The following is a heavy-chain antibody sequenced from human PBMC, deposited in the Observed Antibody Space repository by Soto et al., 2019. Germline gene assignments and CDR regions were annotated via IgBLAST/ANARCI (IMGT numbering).Heavy chain of an antibody. CDR1: GGTFSTYA. D-gene: IGHD5-18*01. CDR2: IIPMFGTA. J-gene: IGHJ4*02. V-gene: IGHV1-69*12. Sequence: QVQLVQPGAEVKKPEPSVKVSSKAPGGTFSTYAISWVRQAPGQGLEWMGGIIPMFGTANYAQRFQDRVTITADESTNTVYMELSSLRSEDTAVYFCASGIQLWLRRINNGYSGWGQGTLVTVSS. CDR3: ASGIQLWLRRINNGYSG.